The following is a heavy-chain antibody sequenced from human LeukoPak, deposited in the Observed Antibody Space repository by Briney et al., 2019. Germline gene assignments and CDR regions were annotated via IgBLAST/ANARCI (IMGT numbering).Heavy chain of an antibody. CDR2: ISSSGSTI. CDR3: VRENYYDNSGYDY. Sequence: GGSLRLSCAASGFTFSSYEMHWVRQAPGKGLEWVSYISSSGSTIYYADSVKGRFTISRDNAKNSLYLQMNSLRAEDTAVYYCVRENYYDNSGYDYWGQGTLVTVSS. V-gene: IGHV3-48*03. CDR1: GFTFSSYE. D-gene: IGHD3-22*01. J-gene: IGHJ4*02.